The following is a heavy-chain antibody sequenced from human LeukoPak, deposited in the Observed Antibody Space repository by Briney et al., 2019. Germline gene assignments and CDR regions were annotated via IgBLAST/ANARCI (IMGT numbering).Heavy chain of an antibody. CDR3: ARLWQQLAYDAFDI. CDR1: GFTFTSNW. V-gene: IGHV5-51*01. D-gene: IGHD6-13*01. J-gene: IGHJ3*02. Sequence: GESLKISCKGSGFTFTSNWIGWVRQMPGKGLEWMGIIYPGDSDTRYSPSFQGQVTISADKSISTAYLQWSSLKASDTAMYYCARLWQQLAYDAFDIWGQGTMVTVSS. CDR2: IYPGDSDT.